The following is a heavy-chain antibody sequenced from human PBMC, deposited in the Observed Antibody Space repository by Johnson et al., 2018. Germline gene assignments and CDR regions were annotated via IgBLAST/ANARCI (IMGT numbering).Heavy chain of an antibody. J-gene: IGHJ6*02. CDR3: AKPVHISSWSMDG. CDR1: GFTFSGFA. CDR2: ISGSGDST. Sequence: VQLVESGGGLVQPGGSLRLSCAASGFTFSGFAMGWVRQAPGKGLDWVSAISGSGDSTYYADSVKGRFAISRDNSKNTLSLQMNSLRVEDTALYYCAKPVHISSWSMDGWGQGTTVTVS. D-gene: IGHD6-13*01. V-gene: IGHV3-23*04.